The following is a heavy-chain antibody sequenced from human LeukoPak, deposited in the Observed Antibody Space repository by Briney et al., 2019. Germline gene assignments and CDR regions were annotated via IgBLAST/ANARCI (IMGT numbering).Heavy chain of an antibody. D-gene: IGHD5-18*01. CDR3: AKVDTVLGRPFDP. V-gene: IGHV3-23*01. Sequence: GGSLRLSCAAPGFTFSSYTMSWVRQAPGKGLEWVSAISGSGSSTYYADSVKGRFTISRDNSKNTLYLQMNSLRADDTAVYYCAKVDTVLGRPFDPWGQGTLVTVSS. CDR1: GFTFSSYT. CDR2: ISGSGSST. J-gene: IGHJ5*02.